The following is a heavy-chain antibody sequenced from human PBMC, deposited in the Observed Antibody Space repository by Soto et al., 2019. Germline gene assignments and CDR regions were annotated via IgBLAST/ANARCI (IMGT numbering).Heavy chain of an antibody. D-gene: IGHD3-3*01. CDR3: AKRNLIPFFYLDY. J-gene: IGHJ4*02. CDR1: GFTFSNYA. Sequence: DVQLLDSGGGLVQPGGSLRLSCAASGFTFSNYAMSWVRQAPGQGLEWVSSISSSGDTTYYADSVQGRFTISRDNSQNTVYLQMNSLRAEDTAVYYCAKRNLIPFFYLDYWGQGTLVTVPS. V-gene: IGHV3-23*01. CDR2: ISSSGDTT.